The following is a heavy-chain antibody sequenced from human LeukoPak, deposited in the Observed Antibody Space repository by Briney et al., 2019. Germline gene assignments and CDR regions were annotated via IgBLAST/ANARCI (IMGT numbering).Heavy chain of an antibody. J-gene: IGHJ3*02. CDR2: VYYSGST. D-gene: IGHD4-17*01. CDR1: GGSFSGYY. Sequence: PSETLSLTCSVSGGSFSGYYWSWIRQPPGKGLEWIGYVYYSGSTNYNPSLKSRVTISVDSSKNQFSLKLSSVTAADTAIYYCARQMTTWTTGRTFDIWGQGTMVTVSS. V-gene: IGHV4-59*01. CDR3: ARQMTTWTTGRTFDI.